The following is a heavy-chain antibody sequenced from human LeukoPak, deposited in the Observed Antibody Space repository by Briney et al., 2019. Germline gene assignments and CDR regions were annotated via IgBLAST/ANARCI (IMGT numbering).Heavy chain of an antibody. J-gene: IGHJ3*01. V-gene: IGHV3-11*01. CDR3: ARRSWSHAFDV. CDR1: GFTFSDYY. Sequence: GGSLRLSCAASGFTFSDYYMSWIRQAPGKGLEWISYISGSNITIYYTDSVKGRFTISGDNTKKLLYLQMDSLRAEDTATYYCARRSWSHAFDVWGRGTFVTVSS. CDR2: ISGSNITI. D-gene: IGHD2-15*01.